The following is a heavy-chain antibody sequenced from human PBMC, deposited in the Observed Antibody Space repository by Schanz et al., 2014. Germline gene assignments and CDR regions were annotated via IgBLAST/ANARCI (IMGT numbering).Heavy chain of an antibody. CDR2: IKSKSDGGTT. D-gene: IGHD6-13*01. V-gene: IGHV3-15*01. J-gene: IGHJ5*02. CDR1: RFTVTNAW. CDR3: ATASSPVREAGAGSSFHL. Sequence: EAHLVESGGGLVKPGGSLTLSCAASRFTVTNAWMSWVRQAPGKGLEWVGRIKSKSDGGTTDYAAPVKDRFTISRDDSQSTLYLQMNSLKIEDTAVYCCATASSPVREAGAGSSFHLWGQGTLVTVSS.